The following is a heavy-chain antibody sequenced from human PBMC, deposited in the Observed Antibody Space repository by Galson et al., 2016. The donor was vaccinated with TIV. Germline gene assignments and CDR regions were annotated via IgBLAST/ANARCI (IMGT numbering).Heavy chain of an antibody. V-gene: IGHV3-23*01. CDR1: GFTFSIFA. Sequence: LRLSCAASGFTFSIFAMTWVRQAPGMGLEWVSAISGGGGSTYYADSVKGRFTVSRDNSKNTLFLQMNSPRAEDTAVYYCTKVPSRGFYYYYGLDVWGQGTTVTVSS. D-gene: IGHD3-22*01. CDR3: TKVPSRGFYYYYGLDV. CDR2: ISGGGGST. J-gene: IGHJ6*02.